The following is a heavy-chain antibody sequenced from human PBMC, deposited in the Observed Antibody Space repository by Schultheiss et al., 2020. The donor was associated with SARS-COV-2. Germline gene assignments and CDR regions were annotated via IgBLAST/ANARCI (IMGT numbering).Heavy chain of an antibody. CDR1: GFTFSSYD. CDR2: IGTAGDT. D-gene: IGHD7-27*01. CDR3: ARITGDRPFDY. J-gene: IGHJ4*02. V-gene: IGHV3-13*01. Sequence: GGSLRLSCAASGFTFSSYDMHWVRQATGKGLEWVSAIGTAGDTYYPGSVKGRFTISRENAKNSLYLQMNSLRAEDTAVYYCARITGDRPFDYWGQGTLVTVSS.